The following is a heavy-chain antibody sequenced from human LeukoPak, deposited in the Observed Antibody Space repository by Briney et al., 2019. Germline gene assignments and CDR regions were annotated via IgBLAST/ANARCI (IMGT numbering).Heavy chain of an antibody. D-gene: IGHD2-2*01. V-gene: IGHV4-59*01. Sequence: SETLSLTCTVSGGSISSYYWSWLRQPPGKGLEWIGYIYYSGRTNYNPSLKSRVTISVDTSKNQFSLKLSSVTAADTAVYYCARDLIGVPAAPGAFDIWGQGTMVTVSS. CDR3: ARDLIGVPAAPGAFDI. CDR1: GGSISSYY. CDR2: IYYSGRT. J-gene: IGHJ3*02.